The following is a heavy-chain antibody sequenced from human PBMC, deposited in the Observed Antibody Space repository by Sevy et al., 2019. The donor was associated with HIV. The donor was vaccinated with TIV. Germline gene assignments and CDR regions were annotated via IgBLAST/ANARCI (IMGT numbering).Heavy chain of an antibody. D-gene: IGHD6-6*01. CDR2: INWNGGST. V-gene: IGHV3-20*04. CDR3: ARELDAYSSSSGGDY. CDR1: GFTFDDYG. Sequence: GGSLRLSCAASGFTFDDYGMSWVRQAPGKGLEWVSGINWNGGSTGYADSVKGRFTISRDNTKNSLYLQMNSLRAEDTALYYCARELDAYSSSSGGDYWGQGTLVTVSS. J-gene: IGHJ4*02.